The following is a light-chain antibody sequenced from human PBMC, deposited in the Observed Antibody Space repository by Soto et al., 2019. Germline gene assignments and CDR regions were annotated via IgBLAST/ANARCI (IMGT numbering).Light chain of an antibody. CDR2: AAS. CDR1: QGISNY. CDR3: QKCNSAPYT. V-gene: IGKV1-27*01. J-gene: IGKJ5*01. Sequence: DIQMTQSPSSLSGSVGDRVTITCRASQGISNYVAWYQQKPGKVPKLLMYAASTLQPGVPSRFNGSGSGTDFTLTITSLQPEDVATYYCQKCNSAPYTFGQGTRLEIK.